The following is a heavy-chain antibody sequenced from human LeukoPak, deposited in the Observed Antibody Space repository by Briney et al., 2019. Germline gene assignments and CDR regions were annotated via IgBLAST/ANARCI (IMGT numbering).Heavy chain of an antibody. J-gene: IGHJ3*02. CDR1: GFTFSNYA. CDR2: ISARADST. V-gene: IGHV3-23*01. D-gene: IGHD2-8*02. CDR3: AKTYMWSIDAFHI. Sequence: GSLRLSCAASGFTFSNYAMSWVRQAPGKGLEWVSGISARADSTYYADSVKGRVTISRDNSKNTLFLQLNSLRAEDAAVYYCAKTYMWSIDAFHIWGQGTMVTVSS.